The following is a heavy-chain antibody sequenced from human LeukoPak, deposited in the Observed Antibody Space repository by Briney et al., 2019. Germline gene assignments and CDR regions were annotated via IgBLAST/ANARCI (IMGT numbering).Heavy chain of an antibody. J-gene: IGHJ6*04. CDR1: GFTFSSYS. Sequence: GGSLRLSCAASGFTFSSYSMNWVRQAPGKGLEWVSSISSSSSYIHYADSVKGRFTISRDNAKNPLYLQMNSLRAEDTAVYYCARDAGVTMVRGVIITPLYYYYGMDVWGKGTTVTVSS. CDR3: ARDAGVTMVRGVIITPLYYYYGMDV. V-gene: IGHV3-21*01. CDR2: ISSSSSYI. D-gene: IGHD3-10*01.